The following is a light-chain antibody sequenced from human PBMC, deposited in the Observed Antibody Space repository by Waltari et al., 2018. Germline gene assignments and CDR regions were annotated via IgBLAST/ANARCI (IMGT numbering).Light chain of an antibody. V-gene: IGKV3-15*01. CDR3: QQYDTWPPT. J-gene: IGKJ1*01. CDR2: AAS. Sequence: EIVMTQSPDTLSVSPGERATLSCRASQSLSSALAWYQQRPGQAPRLLMPAASTRASGIPARFSGSGSGTEFTLTISSMQSEDFAVYYCQQYDTWPPTFGQGTKVEV. CDR1: QSLSSA.